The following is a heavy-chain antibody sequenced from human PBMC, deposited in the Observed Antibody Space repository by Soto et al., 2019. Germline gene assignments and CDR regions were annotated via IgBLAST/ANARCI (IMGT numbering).Heavy chain of an antibody. J-gene: IGHJ4*02. D-gene: IGHD2-21*01. CDR2: IIPVVGTG. CDR1: GDSFSSLA. V-gene: IGHV1-69*06. CDR3: ASEIEAVCGPVDF. Sequence: QVNLVQSGAEVKKPGSSVKVSCKASGDSFSSLALNWVRQAPGQGLEWVGGIIPVVGTGTYAQKFQDRVTINAVKSTSPVYMELTSLTSEDTSVDYCASEIEAVCGPVDFWGQGTLVTASS.